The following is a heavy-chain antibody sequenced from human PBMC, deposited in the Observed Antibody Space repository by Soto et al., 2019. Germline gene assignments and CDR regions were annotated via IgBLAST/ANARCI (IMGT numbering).Heavy chain of an antibody. Sequence: ASVKVSCKASGYTFTSYAMHWVRQAPGQRLEWVGWINAGNGNTKYSQNFQGRVTITRDTSARTGYMELSSLRSEDTAVYYCARDPSIASAGLGDYWGHGSLVTVSS. D-gene: IGHD6-13*01. CDR2: INAGNGNT. V-gene: IGHV1-3*01. CDR3: ARDPSIASAGLGDY. J-gene: IGHJ4*01. CDR1: GYTFTSYA.